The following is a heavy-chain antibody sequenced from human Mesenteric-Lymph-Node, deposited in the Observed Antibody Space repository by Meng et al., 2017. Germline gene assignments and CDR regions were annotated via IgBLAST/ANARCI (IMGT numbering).Heavy chain of an antibody. V-gene: IGHV4-30-4*01. CDR2: IYSSGNT. CDR1: GVAMSSGGYF. J-gene: IGHJ5*02. D-gene: IGHD2-15*01. Sequence: QGLEAGPGLVCPSQPLSLLCTGPGVAMSSGGYFWNWILQPPGKGLEWIGYIYSSGNTYYNPSLKSRVTISIDTSKNQFSLKLNSVTAADTAVYYCARGGYDLNWFDPWGQGTLVTVSS. CDR3: ARGGYDLNWFDP.